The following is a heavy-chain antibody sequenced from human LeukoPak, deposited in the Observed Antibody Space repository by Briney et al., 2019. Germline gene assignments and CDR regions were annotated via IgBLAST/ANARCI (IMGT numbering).Heavy chain of an antibody. D-gene: IGHD3-22*01. CDR3: ARTGGYYSPSAFDI. V-gene: IGHV4-59*01. J-gene: IGHJ3*02. CDR1: GGSISSYY. CDR2: IYYSGST. Sequence: SETLSLTCTVSGGSISSYYWSWIRQSPGKGLEWIGYIYYSGSTNYNPSLKSRVTISVDTSKNQFSLKLSSVTAADTAVYYCARTGGYYSPSAFDIWGQGTMVTVSS.